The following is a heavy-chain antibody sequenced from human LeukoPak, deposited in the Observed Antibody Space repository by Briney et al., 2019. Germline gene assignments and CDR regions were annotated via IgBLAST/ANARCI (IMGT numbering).Heavy chain of an antibody. Sequence: GASVKVSCKASGYTFTSYAMNWVRQAPGQGLEWMGWINTNTGNPTYAQGFTERFVFSLDTSVSTAYLQISSLKAEDTAVYYCARDWHYYDSSGYYSPGYWGQGTLVTVSS. CDR2: INTNTGNP. D-gene: IGHD3-22*01. CDR3: ARDWHYYDSSGYYSPGY. V-gene: IGHV7-4-1*02. CDR1: GYTFTSYA. J-gene: IGHJ4*02.